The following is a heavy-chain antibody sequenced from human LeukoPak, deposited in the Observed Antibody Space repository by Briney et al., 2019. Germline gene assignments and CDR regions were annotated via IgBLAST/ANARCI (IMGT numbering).Heavy chain of an antibody. CDR1: GFTFSSYS. V-gene: IGHV3-53*01. J-gene: IGHJ3*02. CDR3: ARDKSSGDAFDI. CDR2: IYSGGST. D-gene: IGHD3-10*01. Sequence: GGSLRLSCAASGFTFSSYSMNWVRQAPGKGLEWVSVIYSGGSTYYADSVKGRFTISRDNSKNTLYLQMNSLRAEDTAVYYCARDKSSGDAFDIWGQGTMVTVSS.